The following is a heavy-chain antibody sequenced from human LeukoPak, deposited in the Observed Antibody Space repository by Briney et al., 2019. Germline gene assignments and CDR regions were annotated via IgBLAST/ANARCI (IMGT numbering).Heavy chain of an antibody. Sequence: PGGSLRLSCVASGFTFSSYSMNWVRQAPGKGLEWVSSISSSSSYIHYADSVKGRFTISRDNAKNSLYLQMNSLRGEDTAVYYCARDVDCSSASCNLAAGGNWIDPWGQGTPVTVSS. D-gene: IGHD2-2*01. CDR3: ARDVDCSSASCNLAAGGNWIDP. J-gene: IGHJ5*02. CDR2: ISSSSSYI. CDR1: GFTFSSYS. V-gene: IGHV3-21*01.